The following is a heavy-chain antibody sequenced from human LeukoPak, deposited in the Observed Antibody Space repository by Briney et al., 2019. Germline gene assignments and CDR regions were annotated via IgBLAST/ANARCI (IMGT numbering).Heavy chain of an antibody. CDR2: ISSSGSTI. Sequence: QPGGSLRLSCAASGFTSSSYEMNWVRQAPGKGLEWVSYISSSGSTIYYADSVKGRFTISRDNAKNSLYLQMNSLRAEDTAVYYCARDDDFWSGSGYYYYGMDVWGQGTTVTVSS. CDR1: GFTSSSYE. CDR3: ARDDDFWSGSGYYYYGMDV. J-gene: IGHJ6*02. D-gene: IGHD3-3*01. V-gene: IGHV3-48*03.